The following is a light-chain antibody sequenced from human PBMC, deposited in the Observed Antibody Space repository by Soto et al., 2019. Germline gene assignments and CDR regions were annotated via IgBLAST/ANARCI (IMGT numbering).Light chain of an antibody. CDR1: ISDVGSYNL. CDR2: EGN. CDR3: CSYAGRDTPVI. J-gene: IGLJ2*01. Sequence: QSALTQPASVSGSPGQSITISCTGTISDVGSYNLVSWYQGHPDKAPKLIIYEGNQRPSGVSDRFSGSKSGDTASLTISGLQTDDEGDYYCCSYAGRDTPVIFGGGTKVTVL. V-gene: IGLV2-23*01.